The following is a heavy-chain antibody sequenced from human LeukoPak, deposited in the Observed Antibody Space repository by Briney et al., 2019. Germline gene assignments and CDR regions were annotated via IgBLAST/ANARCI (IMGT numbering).Heavy chain of an antibody. CDR3: ARGGYSYGLIPDYYFDY. J-gene: IGHJ4*02. CDR1: GFTFSSYA. Sequence: GGSLRLSCAASGFTFSSYAMHWVRQAPGKGLEWVAVISYDGSNKYYADSVKGRFTISRDNSKNTLYLQMNSLRAEDTAVYYCARGGYSYGLIPDYYFDYWGQGTLVTVSS. D-gene: IGHD5-18*01. CDR2: ISYDGSNK. V-gene: IGHV3-30-3*01.